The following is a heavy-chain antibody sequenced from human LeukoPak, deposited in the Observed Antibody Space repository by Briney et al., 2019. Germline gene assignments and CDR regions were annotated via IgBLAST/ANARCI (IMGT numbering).Heavy chain of an antibody. CDR3: ARHQVVPSKRHFDY. V-gene: IGHV3-11*04. CDR1: GFTFSHYF. D-gene: IGHD2-2*01. Sequence: GGSLRLSCAASGFTFSHYFMIWIRRARRGGLECVSYIGNSDSTKYSVDSVKGRLTISRDSAKNSLYLQMNSLRAEDTAVYYCARHQVVPSKRHFDYWGQGTLVTVSS. CDR2: IGNSDSTK. J-gene: IGHJ4*02.